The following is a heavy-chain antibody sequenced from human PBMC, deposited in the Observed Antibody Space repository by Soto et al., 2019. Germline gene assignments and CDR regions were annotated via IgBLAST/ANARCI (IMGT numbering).Heavy chain of an antibody. V-gene: IGHV3-33*01. CDR1: GFTFSSYG. J-gene: IGHJ3*02. CDR3: ARDAEQWLVRDAFDI. Sequence: QVQLVESGGGVVQPGRSLRLSCAASGFTFSSYGMHWVRQAPGKGLEWVAVIWYDGSNKYYADSVKGRFTISRDNSKNTLYLQMNSLRAEDTAVYYCARDAEQWLVRDAFDIWGQGTMVTVSS. D-gene: IGHD6-19*01. CDR2: IWYDGSNK.